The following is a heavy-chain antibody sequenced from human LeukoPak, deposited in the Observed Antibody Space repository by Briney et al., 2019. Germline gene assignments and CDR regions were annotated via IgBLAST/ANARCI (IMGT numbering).Heavy chain of an antibody. CDR2: ISGSGGST. V-gene: IGHV3-23*01. J-gene: IGHJ4*02. CDR3: AKSPKIEYSSSWLGFYYFDY. Sequence: PGGSLRLSCAASGFTFSSYAMSWVRQAPGKGLEWVSAISGSGGSTYYADSVKGRFTISRDNSKNTLYLQMNSLRAEGTAVYYCAKSPKIEYSSSWLGFYYFDYWGQGTLVTVSS. D-gene: IGHD6-13*01. CDR1: GFTFSSYA.